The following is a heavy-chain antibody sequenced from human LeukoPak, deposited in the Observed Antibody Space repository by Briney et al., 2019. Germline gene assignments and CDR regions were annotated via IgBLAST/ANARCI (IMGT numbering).Heavy chain of an antibody. CDR3: ARLERAAAGPITTYYFDY. V-gene: IGHV4-61*02. D-gene: IGHD6-13*01. Sequence: PSQTLSLTCTVSGGSISSGSYYWSWIRQPAGKGLEWIGRIYSSGSTNYNPSLKSRVTMSVDTPKNQFSLKLSSVTAADTAVYYCARLERAAAGPITTYYFDYWGQGTLVTVSS. CDR1: GGSISSGSYY. CDR2: IYSSGST. J-gene: IGHJ4*02.